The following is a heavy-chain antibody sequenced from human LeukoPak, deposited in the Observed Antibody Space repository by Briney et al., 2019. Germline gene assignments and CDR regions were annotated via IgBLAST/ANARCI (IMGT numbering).Heavy chain of an antibody. V-gene: IGHV3-7*05. CDR1: GFTFSTYW. CDR3: AKKMSKVGAQGWGYGMDV. CDR2: IKHDGRDK. D-gene: IGHD1-26*01. J-gene: IGHJ6*02. Sequence: GGSLRLSCSASGFTFSTYWISWVRQAPGKGLEWVANIKHDGRDKKYVDSVKGRCTISRGNSKRSLNLPMNRLRAEATAVYSCAKKMSKVGAQGWGYGMDVWGHGTTVTVSS.